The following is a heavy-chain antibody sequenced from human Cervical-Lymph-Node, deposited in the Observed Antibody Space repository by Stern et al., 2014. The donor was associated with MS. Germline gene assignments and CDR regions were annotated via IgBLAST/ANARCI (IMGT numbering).Heavy chain of an antibody. J-gene: IGHJ5*02. Sequence: QVQLVESGAEVKKPGSSVKVSCKVSGATFSTNGISWVRQGPGQGLEWMGATVPIFERSNYAQRFRGRVTITADESTSTSYMELISLRSDDTGVYYCAREHHGGNFAAWGQGTLVTVSS. D-gene: IGHD4-23*01. CDR1: GATFSTNG. CDR3: AREHHGGNFAA. V-gene: IGHV1-69*01. CDR2: TVPIFERS.